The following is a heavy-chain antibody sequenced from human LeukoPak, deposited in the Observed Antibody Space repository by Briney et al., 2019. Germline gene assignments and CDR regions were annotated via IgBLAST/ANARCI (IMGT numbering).Heavy chain of an antibody. D-gene: IGHD1-26*01. Sequence: GSLRLSCAASGFTFSSYSMNWVRQAPGKGLEWVSSISSSSSYIYYADSVKGRFTISRDNAKNSLYLQMNSLRAEDTAVYYCASGGRGKYYYGMDVWGQGTTVTVSS. V-gene: IGHV3-21*01. J-gene: IGHJ6*02. CDR3: ASGGRGKYYYGMDV. CDR1: GFTFSSYS. CDR2: ISSSSSYI.